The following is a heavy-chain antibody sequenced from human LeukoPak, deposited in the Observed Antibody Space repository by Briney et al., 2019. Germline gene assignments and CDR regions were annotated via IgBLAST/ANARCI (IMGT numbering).Heavy chain of an antibody. J-gene: IGHJ4*02. V-gene: IGHV1-3*01. CDR2: INAGNGNT. CDR1: GYTFTSYG. Sequence: ASVKVSCKASGYTFTSYGISWVRQAPGQRLEWMGWINAGNGNTKYSQKFQGRVTITRDTSASTAYMELSSLRSEDTAVYYCARGSDGGNSFDYWGQGTLVTVSS. D-gene: IGHD4-23*01. CDR3: ARGSDGGNSFDY.